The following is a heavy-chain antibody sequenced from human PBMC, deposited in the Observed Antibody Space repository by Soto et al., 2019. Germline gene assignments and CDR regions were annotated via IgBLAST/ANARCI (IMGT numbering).Heavy chain of an antibody. V-gene: IGHV3-23*01. J-gene: IGHJ4*02. CDR1: GFTFSSYA. D-gene: IGHD4-17*01. CDR2: ISGSGGSK. Sequence: EVQLLESGGGLVQPGGSLRLSCAASGFTFSSYAIHWVRQAPGKGLEWVSTISGSGGSKYYADADSVKGKFTNTTDNSMHTLYLQMNSLRADDSAVYYCANHYGGYVGCDYWGQGTLVTVSS. CDR3: ANHYGGYVGCDY.